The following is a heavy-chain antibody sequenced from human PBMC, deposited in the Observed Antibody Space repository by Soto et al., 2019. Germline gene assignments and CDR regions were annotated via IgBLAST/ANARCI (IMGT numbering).Heavy chain of an antibody. D-gene: IGHD4-17*01. J-gene: IGHJ3*02. CDR2: ISNTGGST. CDR3: AHPRGYGVFDAVDI. V-gene: IGHV3-23*01. CDR1: GFIFSTYA. Sequence: PWVSLRLSCAASGFIFSTYAMNWVRQAPGKGLECVSAISNTGGSTFYAESVRGRFTISRDNSINTLYLQMTSLRTEDTAVYYCAHPRGYGVFDAVDIWGQGTMVTVSS.